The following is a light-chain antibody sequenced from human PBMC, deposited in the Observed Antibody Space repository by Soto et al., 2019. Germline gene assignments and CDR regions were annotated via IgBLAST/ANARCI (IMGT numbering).Light chain of an antibody. CDR3: QQYHRYWT. V-gene: IGKV1-5*01. Sequence: DIQMTQSPAILSASVGDRVTITCRASQSISKWLAWYQQNPGKATKLLIYDASSLDRGVPSRFSGSGSGTEFILTIRSLLDDGVATYYRQQYHRYWTVGGGTKGEI. CDR1: QSISKW. CDR2: DAS. J-gene: IGKJ4*02.